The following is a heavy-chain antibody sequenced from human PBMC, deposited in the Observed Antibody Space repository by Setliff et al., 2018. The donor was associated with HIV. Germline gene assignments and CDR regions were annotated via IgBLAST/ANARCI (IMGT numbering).Heavy chain of an antibody. CDR3: ARSPRIGVAGEFEY. Sequence: PSETLSLTCTVSGGSISSYCWNWIRQSPGRGLEWIGFIFSSGSTKYNPSLQNRVTMSIDTSKNQFSLKLTSVTAADTAVYYCARSPRIGVAGEFEYWGQGTLVTVSS. D-gene: IGHD6-19*01. CDR2: IFSSGST. CDR1: GGSISSYC. V-gene: IGHV4-4*09. J-gene: IGHJ4*02.